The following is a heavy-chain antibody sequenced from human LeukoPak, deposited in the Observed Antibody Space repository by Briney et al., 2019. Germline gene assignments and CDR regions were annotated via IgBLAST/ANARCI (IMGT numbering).Heavy chain of an antibody. D-gene: IGHD2-2*01. CDR3: ARDGHCSSTSCRIPYYYYYGMDV. CDR1: GYTFTSYG. CDR2: ISAYNGNT. V-gene: IGHV1-18*01. Sequence: ASVTVSCKASGYTFTSYGISWVRQAPGQGLEWMGWISAYNGNTNYAQKLQGRVTMTTDTSTSTAYMELRSLRSDDTAVYYCARDGHCSSTSCRIPYYYYYGMDVWGQGTTVTVSS. J-gene: IGHJ6*02.